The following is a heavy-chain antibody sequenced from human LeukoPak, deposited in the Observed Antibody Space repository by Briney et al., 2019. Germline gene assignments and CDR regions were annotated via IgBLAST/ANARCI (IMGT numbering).Heavy chain of an antibody. D-gene: IGHD6-19*01. Sequence: GGSLRLSCAASGFPFSKYWMLWVRQAPGKGLESGSRINTDGTVTTYADSVKGRFTVSRDNADNTMFLQMNSVRDEDTAVYYCATKQWLAPPPDSWGQGTPVTVSS. CDR3: ATKQWLAPPPDS. CDR2: INTDGTVT. J-gene: IGHJ4*02. CDR1: GFPFSKYW. V-gene: IGHV3-74*01.